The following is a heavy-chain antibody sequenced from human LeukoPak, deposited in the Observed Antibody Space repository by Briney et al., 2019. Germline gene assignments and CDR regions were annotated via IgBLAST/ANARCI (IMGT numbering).Heavy chain of an antibody. V-gene: IGHV4-34*01. CDR2: INHSGST. Sequence: SETLSLTCAVYGGSFSGYYWSWIRQPPGKGLEWIGEINHSGSTNYNPSLKSRVTISVDTSKKQFSLKLSSVTSADTAGYYCARARNCTSCYPLPKFAYVDIWGKGKMVTVSS. CDR3: ARARNCTSCYPLPKFAYVDI. CDR1: GGSFSGYY. D-gene: IGHD2-2*01. J-gene: IGHJ3*02.